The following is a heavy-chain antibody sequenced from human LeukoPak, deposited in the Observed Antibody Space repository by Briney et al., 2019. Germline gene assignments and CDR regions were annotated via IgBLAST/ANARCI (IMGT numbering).Heavy chain of an antibody. V-gene: IGHV3-23*01. Sequence: GGSLRLSCAASGLSFSSHAMNWVRQAPGKGLEWVAVITSSGSSTSYADSVKGRFTISRDNSKNTVYLEMNSLRAEDTAVYYCAKGWTGLDYWGQGTLVTVSS. CDR2: ITSSGSST. J-gene: IGHJ4*02. CDR1: GLSFSSHA. CDR3: AKGWTGLDY. D-gene: IGHD3/OR15-3a*01.